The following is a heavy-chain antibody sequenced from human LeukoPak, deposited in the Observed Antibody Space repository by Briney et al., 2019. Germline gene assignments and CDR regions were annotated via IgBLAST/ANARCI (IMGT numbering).Heavy chain of an antibody. V-gene: IGHV3-30*04. CDR2: ISYDGSNK. J-gene: IGHJ4*02. CDR3: AREDNWGNYFDY. D-gene: IGHD7-27*01. Sequence: GGFLRLSCAASGFTFSSYAMHWVRQAPGKGLEWVAVISYDGSNKYYADSVKGRFTISRDNSKNTLYLQMNSLRAEDTAVYYCAREDNWGNYFDYWGQGTLVTVSP. CDR1: GFTFSSYA.